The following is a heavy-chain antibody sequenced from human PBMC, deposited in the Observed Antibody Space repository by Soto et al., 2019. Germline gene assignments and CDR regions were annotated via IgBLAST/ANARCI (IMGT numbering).Heavy chain of an antibody. CDR2: IYSADST. J-gene: IGHJ2*01. CDR1: GFTVSSNY. V-gene: IGHV3-53*02. D-gene: IGHD6-19*01. Sequence: EVQLVETGGGLIQPGGSLRLSCAASGFTVSSNYMSWVRQAPGKGLEWVSVIYSADSTYYADSVKGRFTVSRDNSKNTLSLQMNSLRAEDTAVYYCARGAVAGRVWYFGLWGRDTLVTVSS. CDR3: ARGAVAGRVWYFGL.